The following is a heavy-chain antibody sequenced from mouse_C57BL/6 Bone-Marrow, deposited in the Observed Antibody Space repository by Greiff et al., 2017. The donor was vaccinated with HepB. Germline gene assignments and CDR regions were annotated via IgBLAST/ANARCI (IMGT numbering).Heavy chain of an antibody. J-gene: IGHJ3*01. Sequence: QVQLKQPGAELVKPGASVKMSCKASGYTFTSYWITWVKQRPGQGLEWIGDIYPGSGSTNYNEKFKSKATLTVDTSSSTAYMQLSSLTSEDSAVYYCARKGGGLPAWFAYWGQGTLVTVSA. CDR2: IYPGSGST. D-gene: IGHD3-1*01. V-gene: IGHV1-55*01. CDR3: ARKGGGLPAWFAY. CDR1: GYTFTSYW.